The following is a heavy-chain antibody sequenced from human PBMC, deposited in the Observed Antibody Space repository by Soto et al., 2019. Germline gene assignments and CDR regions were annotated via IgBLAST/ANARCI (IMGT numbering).Heavy chain of an antibody. CDR2: IPYDGSNK. D-gene: IGHD6-19*01. Sequence: QVQLVESGGGVVQPGRSLRLSCAAAGFTFSSYAMHWVRQAPGKGLEWVAVIPYDGSNKYYAASVKGRFTISRDNSKNSLYLQMHSLRAEHTAVYYCARDLEVAVAGAWGQGTLVTVSS. CDR3: ARDLEVAVAGA. V-gene: IGHV3-30-3*01. CDR1: GFTFSSYA. J-gene: IGHJ5*02.